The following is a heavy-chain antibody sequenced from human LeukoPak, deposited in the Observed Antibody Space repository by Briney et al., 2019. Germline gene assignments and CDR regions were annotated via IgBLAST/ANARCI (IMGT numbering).Heavy chain of an antibody. CDR3: ATDPHGDSSGPYWYFDL. J-gene: IGHJ2*01. V-gene: IGHV4-4*02. Sequence: SGTLSLTCAVSGGSISSSKWWSWVRQPPGKGLEWIGEIYHSGSTNYNPSLKSRVTISVDKSKNQFSLKLSSVTAADTAVYYCATDPHGDSSGPYWYFDLWGRGTLVTVSS. CDR1: GGSISSSKW. CDR2: IYHSGST. D-gene: IGHD3-22*01.